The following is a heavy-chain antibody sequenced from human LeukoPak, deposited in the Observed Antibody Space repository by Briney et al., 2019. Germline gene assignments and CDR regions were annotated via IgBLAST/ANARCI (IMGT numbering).Heavy chain of an antibody. V-gene: IGHV3-53*01. CDR2: IYSGGST. CDR3: ARVSGHPDYYDSSGYVGY. Sequence: PGGSLRLSCAASGLTVSSNYMSWVRQAPGKGLEWVSVIYSGGSTYYADSVKGRFTISRDNSKNTLYLQMNSLRAEDTAVYYCARVSGHPDYYDSSGYVGYWGQGTLVTVSS. J-gene: IGHJ4*02. CDR1: GLTVSSNY. D-gene: IGHD3-22*01.